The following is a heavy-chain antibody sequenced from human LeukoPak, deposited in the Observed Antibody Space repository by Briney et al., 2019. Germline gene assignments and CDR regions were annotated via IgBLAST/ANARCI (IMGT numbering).Heavy chain of an antibody. D-gene: IGHD6-13*01. V-gene: IGHV3-74*01. CDR2: INSDGSST. J-gene: IGHJ5*02. CDR3: ARDGSSWVNWFDL. CDR1: GFTFSSYW. Sequence: GGSLRLSCAASGFTFSSYWIHWVRQAPGQGLVWVSRINSDGSSTSYADSVKGRFTISRDNAKNTLYLQMNSLRVEDTAVYYCARDGSSWVNWFDLWGQGTLVSVSS.